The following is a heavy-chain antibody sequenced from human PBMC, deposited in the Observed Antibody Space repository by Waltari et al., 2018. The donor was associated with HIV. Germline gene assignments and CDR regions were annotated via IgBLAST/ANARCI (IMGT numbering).Heavy chain of an antibody. D-gene: IGHD3-3*01. V-gene: IGHV4-39*07. CDR3: ARGGDFWSGSSSPIRD. J-gene: IGHJ4*02. CDR2: IYYSGST. Sequence: QLQLQESGPGLVKPSETLSLTCTVSGGSISSSSYYWGWIRQPPGKGLEWIGSIYYSGSTYYNPSLKSRVTISVDTSKNQFSLKLSSVTAADTAVYYCARGGDFWSGSSSPIRDWGQGTLVTVSS. CDR1: GGSISSSSYY.